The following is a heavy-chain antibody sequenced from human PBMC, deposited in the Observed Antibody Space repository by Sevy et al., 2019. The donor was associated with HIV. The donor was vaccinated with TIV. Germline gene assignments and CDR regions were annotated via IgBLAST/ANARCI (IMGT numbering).Heavy chain of an antibody. V-gene: IGHV3-30*04. Sequence: GESLRLSCEASGFTFSSYAMHWVRQAPGKGLEWVAVISYDEIHKDYADSVKGRFTISRDISKNTLYLQMNSLRAEDTAVYYCARDLPHLLPWELSRGSDYWGQGTLVTVSS. J-gene: IGHJ4*02. CDR2: ISYDEIHK. CDR3: ARDLPHLLPWELSRGSDY. D-gene: IGHD1-26*01. CDR1: GFTFSSYA.